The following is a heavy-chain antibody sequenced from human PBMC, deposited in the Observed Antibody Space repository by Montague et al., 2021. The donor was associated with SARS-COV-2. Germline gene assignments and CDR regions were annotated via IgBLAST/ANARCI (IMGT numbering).Heavy chain of an antibody. CDR2: IYTGGSRT. D-gene: IGHD3-22*01. Sequence: SLRLSCAASGFTFSSFAMSWVRQAPGKGLEWVSIIYTGGSRTHYTDSVKGRFIISRDDSKNTLYLQMNGLRVEDTAIYYCSGNMYFYDSRGYQNIAYWGQGSLVAVSS. CDR3: SGNMYFYDSRGYQNIAY. V-gene: IGHV3-23*03. CDR1: GFTFSSFA. J-gene: IGHJ4*02.